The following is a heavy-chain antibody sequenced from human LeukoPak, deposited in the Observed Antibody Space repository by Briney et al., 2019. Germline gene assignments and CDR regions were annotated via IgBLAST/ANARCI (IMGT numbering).Heavy chain of an antibody. V-gene: IGHV4-34*01. D-gene: IGHD6-19*01. CDR2: INHSGST. CDR1: GVSFSGYY. Sequence: SETLSLTCAVYGVSFSGYYWSWIRQPPGKGLEWIGEINHSGSTNYNPSLKSRVTISVDTSKNQISLKLSSVTAADTAVYYCARGRQWLATFDYWGQGTLVTVSS. J-gene: IGHJ4*02. CDR3: ARGRQWLATFDY.